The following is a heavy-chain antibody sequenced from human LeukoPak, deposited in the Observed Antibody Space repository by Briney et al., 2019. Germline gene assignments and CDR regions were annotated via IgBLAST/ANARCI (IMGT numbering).Heavy chain of an antibody. V-gene: IGHV3-23*01. D-gene: IGHD1-26*01. J-gene: IGHJ3*02. CDR2: ISGSGGST. CDR3: AKDLTVGATGAFDI. CDR1: GFTFSSYA. Sequence: GESLRLSCAAPGFTFSSYAMSWVRQAPGXGLEWVSAISGSGGSTYYADSVKGRFTISRDNSKNTLYLQMNSLRAEDTAVYYCAKDLTVGATGAFDIWGQGTMVTVSS.